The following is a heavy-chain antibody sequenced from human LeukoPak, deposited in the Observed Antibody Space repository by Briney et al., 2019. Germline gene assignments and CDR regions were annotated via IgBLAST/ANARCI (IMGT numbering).Heavy chain of an antibody. Sequence: PSETLSLTCAVYGGSFSGYYWSWIRQPPGKGLEWIGEINHSGSTNYNPSLKSRVTISVDTSKNQFSLKLSSVTAADTAVYYCATKSATGFMFDYWGQGTLVTVSS. D-gene: IGHD1-14*01. J-gene: IGHJ4*02. CDR3: ATKSATGFMFDY. CDR1: GGSFSGYY. V-gene: IGHV4-34*01. CDR2: INHSGST.